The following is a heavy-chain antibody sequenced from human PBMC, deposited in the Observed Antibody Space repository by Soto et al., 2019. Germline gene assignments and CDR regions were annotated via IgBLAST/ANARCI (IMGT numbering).Heavy chain of an antibody. D-gene: IGHD3-16*01. CDR1: GFTFSSYW. Sequence: EVQLVESGGGLVQPGGSLRLSCAASGFTFSSYWMHWVRQAPGKGLVWVSSIKTDGSITTYADSVKGRFTISRDNAKNTLYLQMNNLRAEDTAAYYCARGGRGGFDYWGQGTLVTAPS. CDR3: ARGGRGGFDY. J-gene: IGHJ4*02. V-gene: IGHV3-74*01. CDR2: IKTDGSIT.